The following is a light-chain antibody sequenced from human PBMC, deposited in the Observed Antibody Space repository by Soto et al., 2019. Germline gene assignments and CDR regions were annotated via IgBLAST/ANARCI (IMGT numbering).Light chain of an antibody. CDR2: DDN. CDR1: SSNIGGNS. Sequence: QSVLTQPPSVSAAPGQKVTISWSGSSSNIGGNSVSWYQQLPGTAPKLLSYDDNKRPSGIPARFPGSKSGTSATLGITGFQTGDEADYYGGSLDSSMSAYVFGTGTNVTV. J-gene: IGLJ1*01. CDR3: GSLDSSMSAYV. V-gene: IGLV1-51*01.